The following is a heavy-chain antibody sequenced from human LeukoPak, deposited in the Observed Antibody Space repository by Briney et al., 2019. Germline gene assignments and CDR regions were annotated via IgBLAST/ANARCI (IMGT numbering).Heavy chain of an antibody. CDR2: INWNGGST. J-gene: IGHJ3*02. Sequence: PGGALRLSCAASGFTFDDYGMSWVRQAPGKGLEWVSGINWNGGSTGYADSVKGRFTISRDNAKNSLYLQMNSLRAEDTALYYCARTSGYDFRDNAFDIWGQGTMVTVSS. D-gene: IGHD5-12*01. V-gene: IGHV3-20*04. CDR3: ARTSGYDFRDNAFDI. CDR1: GFTFDDYG.